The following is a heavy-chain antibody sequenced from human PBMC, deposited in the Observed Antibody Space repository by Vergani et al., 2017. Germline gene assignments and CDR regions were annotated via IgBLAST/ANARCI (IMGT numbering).Heavy chain of an antibody. CDR3: TTDPRYCGDGSCDWLRDHHYCGMDV. D-gene: IGHD2-21*01. J-gene: IGHJ6*02. Sequence: EVQLVESGGGIVKPGGSLRLSCVASGFSFRNAWMNWVRRTPGKGLEWVGRIKSTFDRGTTDYAAAVKGRFTISRDDSKNTLFLQMNGLKTEDIGVYYCTTDPRYCGDGSCDWLRDHHYCGMDVWGQGTTVTVSS. V-gene: IGHV3-15*07. CDR2: IKSTFDRGTT. CDR1: GFSFRNAW.